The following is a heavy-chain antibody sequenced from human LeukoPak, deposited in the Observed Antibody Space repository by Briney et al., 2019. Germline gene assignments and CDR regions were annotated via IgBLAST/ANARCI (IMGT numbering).Heavy chain of an antibody. V-gene: IGHV3-23*01. Sequence: GGALTLSCAVSGLTFNKYAMNWGRQGPGKGLEWGSGIGASGATTYYADSVKGGFTISRENEKNTLCVQLKSLRADDPGVYFCAKDLEAVAGTIVNDYWGQGTPVTVSS. D-gene: IGHD6-19*01. CDR3: AKDLEAVAGTIVNDY. CDR1: GLTFNKYA. J-gene: IGHJ4*02. CDR2: IGASGATT.